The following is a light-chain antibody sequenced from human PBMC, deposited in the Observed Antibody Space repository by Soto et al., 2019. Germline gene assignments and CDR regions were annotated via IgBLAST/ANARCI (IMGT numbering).Light chain of an antibody. CDR1: QRVSGGF. CDR3: QQYGSSPS. V-gene: IGKV3D-20*01. CDR2: DTS. J-gene: IGKJ1*01. Sequence: DIVLTQSPVTLSLSPGESATLYCGASQRVSGGFLAWYQHKPGLAPRLIVYDTSFRATGIPDRFSGSGSGTAFTLTTARLDPDDVAVYYCQQYGSSPSFGQGTKVDIK.